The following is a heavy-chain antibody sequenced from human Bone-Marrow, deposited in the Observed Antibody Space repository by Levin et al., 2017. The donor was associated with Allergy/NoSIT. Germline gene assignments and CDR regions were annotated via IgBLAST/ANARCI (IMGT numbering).Heavy chain of an antibody. Sequence: ASVKVSCAASGFTFSTYWMSWVRQAPGKGLEWVANIKQDGSEKYYVDSVKGRFTISRDNAKDSLYLQMNSLRAEDTAVYYCARCRDGGYCNGGNAYWGQGTLVTVSS. CDR1: GFTFSTYW. CDR2: IKQDGSEK. CDR3: ARCRDGGYCNGGNAY. V-gene: IGHV3-7*01. D-gene: IGHD2-15*01. J-gene: IGHJ4*02.